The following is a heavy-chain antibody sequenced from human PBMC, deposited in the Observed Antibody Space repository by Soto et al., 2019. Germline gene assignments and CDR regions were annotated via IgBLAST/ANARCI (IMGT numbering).Heavy chain of an antibody. CDR1: GGSISNFY. D-gene: IGHD2-21*01. CDR2: IYDSGNT. J-gene: IGHJ4*02. V-gene: IGHV4-59*01. Sequence: PSEILSLTCTVSGGSISNFYWSWVRQPPGKGLEWIGYIYDSGNTNYNPSLKSRVSISLDTSKKQLSLKLTSVTAADTAVYFCARAPMVITRSYFDLWGQGTPVTVSS. CDR3: ARAPMVITRSYFDL.